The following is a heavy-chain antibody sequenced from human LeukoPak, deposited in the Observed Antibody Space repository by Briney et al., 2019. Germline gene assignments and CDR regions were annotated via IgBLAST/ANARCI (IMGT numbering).Heavy chain of an antibody. CDR2: IYPRDGST. V-gene: IGHV1-46*01. D-gene: IGHD2-21*02. CDR3: AREDTPATANY. Sequence: ASVKVSCKASGYTFTSNYIHWVRQAPGQGLEWMGMIYPRDGSTSYAQKFQGRVTVTRDTSTSTVHMELSGLRSEDTAVYYCAREDTPATANYWGQGTLVTISS. CDR1: GYTFTSNY. J-gene: IGHJ4*02.